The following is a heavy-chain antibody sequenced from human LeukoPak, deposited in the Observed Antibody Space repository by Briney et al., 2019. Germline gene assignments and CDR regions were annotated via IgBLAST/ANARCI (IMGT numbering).Heavy chain of an antibody. Sequence: SETLSLTCTVSGDSITSADYYWGWIRQSAGKGLEWIGRIYTTGSTSYNPSLRTRVTISADTSKNQFSLKLSSVTAADTAVYYCASLKTYYYDSSGYYKSAYFDYWGQGTLVTVSS. CDR3: ASLKTYYYDSSGYYKSAYFDY. J-gene: IGHJ4*02. D-gene: IGHD3-22*01. CDR2: IYTTGST. V-gene: IGHV4-61*02. CDR1: GDSITSADYY.